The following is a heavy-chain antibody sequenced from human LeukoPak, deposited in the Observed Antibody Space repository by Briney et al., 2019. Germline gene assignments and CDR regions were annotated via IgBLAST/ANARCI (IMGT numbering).Heavy chain of an antibody. CDR3: ARTLRGGYSVYDYAGKYYYDSSGYENNDY. CDR2: INPNSGGT. CDR1: GYTFTGYY. J-gene: IGHJ4*02. V-gene: IGHV1-2*02. D-gene: IGHD3-22*01. Sequence: ASVKVSCKASGYTFTGYYMHWVRQAPGQGLEWMGWINPNSGGTNYAQKFQGRVTMTRDTSISTAYMELSRLRSDDTAVYYCARTLRGGYSVYDYAGKYYYDSSGYENNDYWGQGTLVTVSS.